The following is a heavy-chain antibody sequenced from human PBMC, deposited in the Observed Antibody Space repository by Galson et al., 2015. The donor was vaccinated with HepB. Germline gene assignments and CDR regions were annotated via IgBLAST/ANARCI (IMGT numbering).Heavy chain of an antibody. CDR2: ISGGSDIT. CDR1: GFTFSKYA. D-gene: IGHD1-26*01. CDR3: AKQPNSGDSDFYFDS. V-gene: IGHV3-23*01. J-gene: IGHJ4*02. Sequence: SLRLSCAASGFTFSKYAMSWVRQAPGKGLEWVSAISGGSDITKHADSVRGRFSVSRDNSKNTLYLQMNSLRPEDTAIYYCAKQPNSGDSDFYFDSWGQGTLVTVSS.